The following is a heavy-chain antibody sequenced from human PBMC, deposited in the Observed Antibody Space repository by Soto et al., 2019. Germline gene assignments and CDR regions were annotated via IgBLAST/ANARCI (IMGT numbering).Heavy chain of an antibody. J-gene: IGHJ4*02. Sequence: GEPLKISCKGSGYNFAGYWIAWVRQMPGKGLKLMGITYPSDSDTRYRPSFQGQVTISADKSISSAYLQWSSLRASDTAMYYCARGGVSTRTFDYWGQGTPVTVSS. CDR1: GYNFAGYW. D-gene: IGHD3-3*01. V-gene: IGHV5-51*01. CDR3: ARGGVSTRTFDY. CDR2: TYPSDSDT.